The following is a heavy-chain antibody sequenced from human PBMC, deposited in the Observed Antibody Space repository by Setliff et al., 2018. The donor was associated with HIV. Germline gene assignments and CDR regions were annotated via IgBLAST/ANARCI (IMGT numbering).Heavy chain of an antibody. CDR3: ARRGDFFYYAMDV. Sequence: SETLSLTCAVSGYAISSGYYWGWIRRPPGKGLEWIGSIYNRGSTYYNPSLKSRVTISVDRSKNQFSLKLSSVTAADTAVYYCARRGDFFYYAMDVWGQGTTVTVSS. CDR2: IYNRGST. CDR1: GYAISSGYY. J-gene: IGHJ6*02. V-gene: IGHV4-38-2*01.